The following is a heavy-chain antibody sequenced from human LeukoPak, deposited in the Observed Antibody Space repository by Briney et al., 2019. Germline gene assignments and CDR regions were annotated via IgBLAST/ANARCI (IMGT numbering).Heavy chain of an antibody. CDR1: GGSINSSGYY. CDR3: ARHGRSSSPRFDP. Sequence: PSETLSLTCTVSGGSINSSGYYWGWIRQPPGKGLEWIGSHYYSGSTYYNPSLKSRVIISVDTSKNQFSLKLSSVTAADTAVYYCARHGRSSSPRFDPWGQGTLVTVSS. J-gene: IGHJ5*02. V-gene: IGHV4-39*01. D-gene: IGHD6-6*01. CDR2: HYYSGST.